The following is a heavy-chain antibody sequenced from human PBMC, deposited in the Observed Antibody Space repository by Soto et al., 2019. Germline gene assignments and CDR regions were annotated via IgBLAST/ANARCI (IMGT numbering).Heavy chain of an antibody. CDR1: GGTFSSYA. J-gene: IGHJ5*02. D-gene: IGHD2-15*01. CDR3: ASGIGYCSGGSCYFLDWFDP. V-gene: IGHV1-69*06. Sequence: VKVSCKASGGTFSSYAISWVRQAPGQGLEWMGGIIPIFGTANYAQKFQGRVTITADKSTSTAYMELSSLRSEDTAVYYCASGIGYCSGGSCYFLDWFDPWGQGTLVTVSS. CDR2: IIPIFGTA.